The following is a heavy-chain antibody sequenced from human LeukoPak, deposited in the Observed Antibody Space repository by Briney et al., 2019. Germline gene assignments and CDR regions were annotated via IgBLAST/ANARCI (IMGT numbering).Heavy chain of an antibody. V-gene: IGHV1-69*13. CDR3: ASHDNIVVVPAALGD. Sequence: SVKVSCKASGGTFSSYAISWVRQAPGQGLEWMGGIIPIFGTANYAQKFQGRVTITADESTSTAYMELSSLRSEDTAVYYCASHDNIVVVPAALGDWGQGTLVTVS. CDR1: GGTFSSYA. J-gene: IGHJ4*02. CDR2: IIPIFGTA. D-gene: IGHD2-2*01.